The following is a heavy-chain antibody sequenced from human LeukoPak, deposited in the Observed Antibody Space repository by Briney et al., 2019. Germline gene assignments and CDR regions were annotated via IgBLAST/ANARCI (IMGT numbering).Heavy chain of an antibody. V-gene: IGHV4-34*01. CDR1: GGSFSGYY. CDR3: ARRVVVPAATYNWFDP. J-gene: IGHJ5*02. D-gene: IGHD2-2*01. Sequence: SETLSLTCAVYGGSFSGYYWSWIRQPPGKGLEWIGEINHSGSTNYNPSLKSRVTISVDTSKNQSSLKLSSVTAADTAVYYCARRVVVPAATYNWFDPWGQGTLVTVSS. CDR2: INHSGST.